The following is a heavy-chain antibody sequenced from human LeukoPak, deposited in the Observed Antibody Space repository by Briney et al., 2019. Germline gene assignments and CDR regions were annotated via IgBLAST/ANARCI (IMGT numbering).Heavy chain of an antibody. Sequence: GGSLRLSCAASGFTFSSYAMHWVRQAPGKGLEWVAVISYDGSNKYYADSVKGRFTISGDNSKNTLYLQMNSLRAEDTAVYYCALEYQLLYSRGYWGQGTLVTVSS. CDR1: GFTFSSYA. CDR2: ISYDGSNK. D-gene: IGHD2-2*02. CDR3: ALEYQLLYSRGY. V-gene: IGHV3-30-3*01. J-gene: IGHJ4*02.